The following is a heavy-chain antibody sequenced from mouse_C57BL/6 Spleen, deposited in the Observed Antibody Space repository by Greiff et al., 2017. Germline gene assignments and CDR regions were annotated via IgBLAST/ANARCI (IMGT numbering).Heavy chain of an antibody. CDR1: GYTFTSYW. Sequence: QVQLKQPGAELVKPGASVKLSCKASGYTFTSYWMHWVKQRPGQGLEWIGMIHPNSGSTNYNEKFKSKATLTVDKSSSTAYMQLSSLTSEDAAVYYCASAYDYDDGAWFAYWGQGTLVTVSA. D-gene: IGHD2-4*01. V-gene: IGHV1-64*01. CDR2: IHPNSGST. CDR3: ASAYDYDDGAWFAY. J-gene: IGHJ3*01.